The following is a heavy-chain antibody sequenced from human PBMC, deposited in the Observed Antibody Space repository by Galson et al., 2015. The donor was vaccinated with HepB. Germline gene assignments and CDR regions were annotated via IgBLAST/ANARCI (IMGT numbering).Heavy chain of an antibody. J-gene: IGHJ6*02. CDR2: IYHSGST. CDR3: ARDPDYYDSSGYSSSGYYGMDV. CDR1: GGSISSSNW. D-gene: IGHD3-22*01. V-gene: IGHV4-4*02. Sequence: ETLSLTCAVSGGSISSSNWWSWVRQPPGKGLEWIGEIYHSGSTNYNPSLKSRVTISVDKSKNQFSLKLSSVTAADTAVYYCARDPDYYDSSGYSSSGYYGMDVWGQGTTVTVSS.